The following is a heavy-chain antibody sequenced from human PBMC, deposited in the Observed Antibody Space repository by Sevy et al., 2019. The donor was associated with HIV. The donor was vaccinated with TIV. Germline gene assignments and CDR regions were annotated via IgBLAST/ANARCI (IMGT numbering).Heavy chain of an antibody. CDR3: VREGVGGLSYAFDK. D-gene: IGHD3-16*01. CDR1: GFSFSSYW. J-gene: IGHJ4*02. CDR2: INSDGTTT. V-gene: IGHV3-74*01. Sequence: GGSLRLSCAASGFSFSSYWMHWVRQVPGKGLVWVSRINSDGTTTGEADSVKGRFTISRDNAKNTLYLQMNNLRAEETAVYYCVREGVGGLSYAFDKRGQGILVTVSS.